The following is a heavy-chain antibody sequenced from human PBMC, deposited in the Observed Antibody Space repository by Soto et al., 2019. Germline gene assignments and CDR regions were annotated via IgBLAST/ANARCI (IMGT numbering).Heavy chain of an antibody. V-gene: IGHV4-61*01. J-gene: IGHJ4*02. D-gene: IGHD2-15*01. CDR1: WGYIRNGSDC. CDR3: ARHADVATYMDLAYSKS. Sequence: SVPQPLTWTVSWGYIRNGSDCCSWKRQSPGKGPEWIGSIYYSGSTKYSPSVKGRVTISIDTSKNQFSLRVNSVTAAETAVYYFARHADVATYMDLAYSKSWGEGTLVTVSS. CDR2: IYYSGST.